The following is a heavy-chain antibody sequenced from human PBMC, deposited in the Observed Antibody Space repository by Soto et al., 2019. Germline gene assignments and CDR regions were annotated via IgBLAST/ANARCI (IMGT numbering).Heavy chain of an antibody. J-gene: IGHJ6*03. CDR3: ARDPDTDYDFWSGSPDYMDV. V-gene: IGHV3-21*01. D-gene: IGHD3-3*01. CDR2: ISSSSYI. CDR1: GFTFSSYS. Sequence: GESLKISCAASGFTFSSYSMNWVRQAPGKGLEWVSSISSSSYIYYADSVKGRFTISRDNAKNSLYLQMNSLRAEDTAVYYCARDPDTDYDFWSGSPDYMDVWGKGTTVTVSS.